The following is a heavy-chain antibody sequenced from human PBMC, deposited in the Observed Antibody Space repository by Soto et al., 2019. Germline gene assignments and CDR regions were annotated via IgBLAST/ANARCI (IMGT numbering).Heavy chain of an antibody. CDR1: GYTFTSYG. Sequence: QVQLVQSGAEVKKPGASVKVSCKASGYTFTSYGISWVRQAPGQGLEWMGWISAYNGNTNYAQKLQGRVTMTTDTSTSTAYMELRSLRSDDTAVYYCVRSLMQADDYGDHYDYWGQGTLVTVSS. CDR2: ISAYNGNT. D-gene: IGHD4-17*01. CDR3: VRSLMQADDYGDHYDY. J-gene: IGHJ4*02. V-gene: IGHV1-18*01.